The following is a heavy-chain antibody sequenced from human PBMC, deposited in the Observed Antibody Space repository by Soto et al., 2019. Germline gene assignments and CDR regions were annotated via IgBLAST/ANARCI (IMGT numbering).Heavy chain of an antibody. Sequence: QVQLVQSGAEMKKPGSSVKVSCQSSGGTFNTYAMNWVRQAPGQGPEWMGDISPMFGAANYAPKFQGRVTITPDASTATSSMQLSRLTSEATALYFCAREVQVHTPAFVYWGQGTLVTVSS. V-gene: IGHV1-69*19. D-gene: IGHD3-10*01. CDR3: AREVQVHTPAFVY. J-gene: IGHJ4*02. CDR1: GGTFNTYA. CDR2: ISPMFGAA.